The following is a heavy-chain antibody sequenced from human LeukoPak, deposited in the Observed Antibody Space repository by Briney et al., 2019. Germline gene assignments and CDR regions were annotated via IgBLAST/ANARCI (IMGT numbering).Heavy chain of an antibody. CDR3: AKNSGYDPIFDY. V-gene: IGHV3-9*01. Sequence: GGSLRLSCAASGFTFSSYAMHWVRQAPGKGLEWVSGISWNSGSIGYADSVKGRFTISRDNAKNSLYLQMNSLRAEDTALYYCAKNSGYDPIFDYWGQGTLVTVSS. J-gene: IGHJ4*02. CDR1: GFTFSSYA. D-gene: IGHD5-12*01. CDR2: ISWNSGSI.